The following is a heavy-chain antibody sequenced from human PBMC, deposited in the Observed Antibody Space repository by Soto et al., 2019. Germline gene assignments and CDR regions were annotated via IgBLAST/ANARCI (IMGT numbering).Heavy chain of an antibody. CDR2: IRSQPYGGTS. J-gene: IGHJ5*02. D-gene: IGHD3-3*01. Sequence: PGGSRRLSCTSSGFPFVVYAMSWFRQAPGKVLKWESFIRSQPYGGTSEYGASVKGRISTSRDDSKRSVYLQMNSLKTEETAVYYCTRVISVFGLAPASWGQGTLVTVSS. V-gene: IGHV3-49*03. CDR1: GFPFVVYA. CDR3: TRVISVFGLAPAS.